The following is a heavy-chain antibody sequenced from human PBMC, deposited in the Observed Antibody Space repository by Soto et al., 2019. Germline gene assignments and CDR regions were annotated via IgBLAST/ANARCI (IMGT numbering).Heavy chain of an antibody. J-gene: IGHJ6*02. D-gene: IGHD3-22*01. V-gene: IGHV3-23*01. CDR1: GFTFSSYA. CDR2: ISGSGGST. CDR3: ALSGRYYDSSGYYYYYYGMDV. Sequence: PGGSLRLSCAASGFTFSSYAMSWVRQAPGKGLEWVSAISGSGGSTYYADSVKGRFTISRDNSKNTLYLQMNSLRAEDTAVYYCALSGRYYDSSGYYYYYYGMDVWGQGTTVTVSS.